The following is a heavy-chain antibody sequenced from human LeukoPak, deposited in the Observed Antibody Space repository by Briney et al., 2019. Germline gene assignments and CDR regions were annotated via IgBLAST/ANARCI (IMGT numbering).Heavy chain of an antibody. CDR1: GYTFTSYY. Sequence: ASVKVSCKASGYTFTSYYMHWVRQAPGQGLEWMGIINPSGGSTSYAQKFQGRVTMTRDTSTSTVYMELSSLRSEDTAVYYCARDLLKLAKDIVVVVAATRYYYGMDVWGQGTTVTVSS. CDR3: ARDLLKLAKDIVVVVAATRYYYGMDV. V-gene: IGHV1-46*01. CDR2: INPSGGST. D-gene: IGHD2-15*01. J-gene: IGHJ6*02.